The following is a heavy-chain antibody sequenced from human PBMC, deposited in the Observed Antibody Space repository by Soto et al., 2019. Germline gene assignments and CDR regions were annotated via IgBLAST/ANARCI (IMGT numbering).Heavy chain of an antibody. CDR1: GFTFDDYA. V-gene: IGHV3-9*01. Sequence: LSLSCAASGFTFDDYAMHWVRQVPGKGLEWVSGINWNSGSIGYGDSVKGRFAISRDNAKNSLHLQMNSLSAEDTAFYYCVKDESINWYSGHFRHWGQGTLVTVSS. J-gene: IGHJ1*01. CDR2: INWNSGSI. D-gene: IGHD6-13*01. CDR3: VKDESINWYSGHFRH.